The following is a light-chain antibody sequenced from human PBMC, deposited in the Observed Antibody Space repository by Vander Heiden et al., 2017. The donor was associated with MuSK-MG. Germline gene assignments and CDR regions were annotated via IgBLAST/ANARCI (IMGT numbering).Light chain of an antibody. CDR1: SCNIGADYD. CDR3: QSYDNSLSVFYV. J-gene: IGLJ1*01. Sequence: SVLTQQSSVPRAPAQRGPIHCSGSSCNIGADYDVHWYQQHPGTAHQVLIYGNSNRPSGVPDRFSGSKSGTSASLAITGLQAEDEADYYCQSYDNSLSVFYVFGTGTKVTVL. CDR2: GNS. V-gene: IGLV1-40*01.